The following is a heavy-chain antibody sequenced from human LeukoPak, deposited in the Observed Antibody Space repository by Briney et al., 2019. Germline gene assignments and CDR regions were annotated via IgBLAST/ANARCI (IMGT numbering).Heavy chain of an antibody. CDR3: ARDVLPPYPVDTDAFDI. D-gene: IGHD2-2*01. CDR1: GGSFSGYY. Sequence: SETLSLTCAVYGGSFSGYYWSWIRQPPGKGLEWIGEINHSGSTNYNPSLKSRVTISVDTSKNQFSLKLSSVTAADTAVYYCARDVLPPYPVDTDAFDIWGQGTMVTVSS. V-gene: IGHV4-34*01. CDR2: INHSGST. J-gene: IGHJ3*02.